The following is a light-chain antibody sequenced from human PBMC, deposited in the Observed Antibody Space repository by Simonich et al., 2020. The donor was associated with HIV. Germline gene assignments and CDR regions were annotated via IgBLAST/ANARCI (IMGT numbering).Light chain of an antibody. CDR1: QSVLYSSNNKNY. CDR2: WAS. J-gene: IGKJ2*01. CDR3: QQYYDTPYT. V-gene: IGKV4-1*01. Sequence: DIVMTQSPDSLAVSLGERATINCKSSQSVLYSSNNKNYLAWYQQKPGQPPKQLIYWASTRDSGVPDRFSCSGSGPDFTLTISSLQAEDVAVYYCQQYYDTPYTFGQGTKLEIK.